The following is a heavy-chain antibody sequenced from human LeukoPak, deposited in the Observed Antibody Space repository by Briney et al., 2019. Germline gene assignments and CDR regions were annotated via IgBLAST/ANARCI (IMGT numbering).Heavy chain of an antibody. Sequence: PGGSLRLSCAASGFTFSSYWMHWVRQAPGKGLVWVSRINSDGGSTRYADSVKGRFTISRDNAKNTLYLQMNSLRAEDTAVHYCARVYGGCGDYYFDYWGQGTLVTVSS. V-gene: IGHV3-74*01. CDR2: INSDGGST. J-gene: IGHJ4*02. CDR1: GFTFSSYW. CDR3: ARVYGGCGDYYFDY. D-gene: IGHD4-17*01.